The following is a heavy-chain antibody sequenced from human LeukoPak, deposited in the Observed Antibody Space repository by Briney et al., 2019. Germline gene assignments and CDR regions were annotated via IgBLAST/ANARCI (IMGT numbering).Heavy chain of an antibody. CDR3: ARDLTAMAYFDY. CDR1: GYTFTSHY. Sequence: AASVKVSCKASGYTFTSHYMHWVRQAPGQGLEWMGIINPSGGSTSYAQKFQGRVTKTRDTSTSTVYMELSSLRSEDTAVYYCARDLTAMAYFDYWGQGTLVTVSS. J-gene: IGHJ4*02. CDR2: INPSGGST. V-gene: IGHV1-46*01. D-gene: IGHD5-18*01.